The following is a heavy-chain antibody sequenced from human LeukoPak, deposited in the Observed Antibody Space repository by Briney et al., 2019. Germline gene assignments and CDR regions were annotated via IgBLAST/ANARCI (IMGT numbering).Heavy chain of an antibody. V-gene: IGHV3-7*01. J-gene: IGHJ4*02. CDR2: IKPDGSEK. CDR3: ARSTVAAAGDD. D-gene: IGHD6-13*01. Sequence: GGTLRLSCAASGFTFRSYWMTWVRQAPGKGPEWLANIKPDGSEKYYVDSVKGRFTVSRDNAKNSLYLQMNSLRAEDSAVYFCARSTVAAAGDDWGQGTLVTVSS. CDR1: GFTFRSYW.